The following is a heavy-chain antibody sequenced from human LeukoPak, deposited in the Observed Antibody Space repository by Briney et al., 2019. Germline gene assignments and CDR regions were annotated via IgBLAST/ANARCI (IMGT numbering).Heavy chain of an antibody. Sequence: GGSLRLSCAASGFTFSSYSMNWVRQAPGKGLEWVSSISSSSSYIYYADSVKGRFTISRDNAKNSLYLQMNSLRAEDTALYYCAKDRRTNYGMDVWGQGTTVTVSS. CDR1: GFTFSSYS. CDR2: ISSSSSYI. V-gene: IGHV3-21*04. J-gene: IGHJ6*02. CDR3: AKDRRTNYGMDV. D-gene: IGHD1-14*01.